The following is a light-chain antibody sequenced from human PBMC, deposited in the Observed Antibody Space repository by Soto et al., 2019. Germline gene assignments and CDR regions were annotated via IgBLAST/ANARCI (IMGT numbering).Light chain of an antibody. CDR2: DVS. CDR1: SSDVGGYNY. J-gene: IGLJ1*01. Sequence: QSALTQPRSVSGSPGQSVTISCTGTSSDVGGYNYVSWYQQHPGKAPKVMIYDVSKRPSGVPNRFSGSKSGNTASLTISGLQAEDEADYYCCSYGGSYTYVFGTGTQLTVL. CDR3: CSYGGSYTYV. V-gene: IGLV2-11*01.